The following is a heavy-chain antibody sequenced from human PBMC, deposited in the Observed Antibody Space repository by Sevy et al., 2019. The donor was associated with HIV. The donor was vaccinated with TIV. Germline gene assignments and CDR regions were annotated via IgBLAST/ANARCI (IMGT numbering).Heavy chain of an antibody. CDR3: ARYRDDYNYDY. CDR2: IWYDGTNK. V-gene: IGHV3-33*01. Sequence: GGSLRLSCAASGFTFSTYDMHWVRQAPGKGLEWVALIWYDGTNKYYADSVKGRFTISRDNSKNTLSLQMNSLRAEDTAVYYCARYRDDYNYDYWGQGTLVTVSS. CDR1: GFTFSTYD. J-gene: IGHJ4*02. D-gene: IGHD3-16*01.